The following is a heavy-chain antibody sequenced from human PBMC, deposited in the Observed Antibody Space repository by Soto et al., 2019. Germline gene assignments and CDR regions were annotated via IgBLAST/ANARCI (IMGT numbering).Heavy chain of an antibody. D-gene: IGHD2-15*01. CDR1: GYSFTNYW. J-gene: IGHJ3*02. Sequence: GESLKISCKGSGYSFTNYWIGLVRQMPGKGLEWMGIIYPGDSDTRYSPSFQGQVTISADKSISTAYLQWSSLKASDTAMYYCARLVVVAATRAGGAFDIWGQGTMVTVSS. CDR3: ARLVVVAATRAGGAFDI. V-gene: IGHV5-51*01. CDR2: IYPGDSDT.